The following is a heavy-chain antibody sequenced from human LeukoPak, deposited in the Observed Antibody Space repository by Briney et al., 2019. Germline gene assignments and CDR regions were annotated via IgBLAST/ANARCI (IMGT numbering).Heavy chain of an antibody. D-gene: IGHD2-15*01. J-gene: IGHJ4*02. CDR3: AKGYCSGGSCYKSTFDY. CDR1: GFTFGSYG. V-gene: IGHV3-30*18. CDR2: ISYDGSNK. Sequence: GRSLRLSCAASGFTFGSYGMHWVRQAPGKGLEWVAVISYDGSNKYYADSVKGRFTISRDNSKNTLYLQMNSLRAEDTAVYYCAKGYCSGGSCYKSTFDYWGQGTLVTVSS.